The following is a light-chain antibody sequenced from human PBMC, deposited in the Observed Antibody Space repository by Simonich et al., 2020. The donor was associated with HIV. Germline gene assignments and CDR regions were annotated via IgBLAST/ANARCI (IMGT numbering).Light chain of an antibody. J-gene: IGKJ1*01. V-gene: IGKV1-39*01. CDR2: AAS. CDR1: QNMSSY. CDR3: QQNYSPPRT. Sequence: DIQMTQSPSTLSASVGNRVTITCRPSQNMSSYLNWFQQKPWKAPKLLIYAASSLQGGVPSSFSGSASGTDFTLTISSLQPEDFATYYCQQNYSPPRTFGQGTKVEVK.